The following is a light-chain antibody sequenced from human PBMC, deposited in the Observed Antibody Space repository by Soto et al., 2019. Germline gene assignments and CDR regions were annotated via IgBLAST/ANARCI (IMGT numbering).Light chain of an antibody. J-gene: IGKJ4*01. V-gene: IGKV3-20*01. CDR1: QSVGRGY. CDR2: DTS. CDR3: QYQGT. Sequence: IVLTQSPGTLSLSPGERATLSCRASQSVGRGYLAWYQQKPGQAPMLLIYDTSERASDIPDRFSGSGSGTDFTLTISRLVTEDFAVYYCQYQGTFGGGTKVEIK.